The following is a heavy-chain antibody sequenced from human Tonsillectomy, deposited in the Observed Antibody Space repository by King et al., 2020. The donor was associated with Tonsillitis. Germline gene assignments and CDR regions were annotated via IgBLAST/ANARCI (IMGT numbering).Heavy chain of an antibody. CDR1: GGAISSSSYY. D-gene: IGHD4-17*01. V-gene: IGHV4-39*01. Sequence: LQLQESGPGLVKPSETLSLTCTVSGGAISSSSYYWGWIRQPPGKGLEWIGSIYYSGNTYYSPSLKSRVTISADTSKNQFSLKLSSVTAADTAIYYCLSRPGDYDVDNYYGLDVWGQGTTVIVSS. CDR2: IYYSGNT. CDR3: LSRPGDYDVDNYYGLDV. J-gene: IGHJ6*02.